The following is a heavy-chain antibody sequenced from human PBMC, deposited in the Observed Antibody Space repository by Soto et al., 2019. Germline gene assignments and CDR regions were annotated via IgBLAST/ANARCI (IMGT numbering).Heavy chain of an antibody. CDR3: ARVNGGGYDTYYFYFGMDV. D-gene: IGHD5-12*01. Sequence: ASVKVSCKASGYTFTSYGISWVRQAPGQGLDWMGWISANNGNTEYAQNLQGRVTMTTKTSTSTAYMELRSLTSDDTAVYDCARVNGGGYDTYYFYFGMDVWGQGTTVTVSS. J-gene: IGHJ6*02. CDR1: GYTFTSYG. V-gene: IGHV1-18*01. CDR2: ISANNGNT.